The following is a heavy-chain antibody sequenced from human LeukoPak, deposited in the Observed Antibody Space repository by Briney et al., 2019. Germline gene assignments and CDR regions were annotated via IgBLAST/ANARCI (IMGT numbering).Heavy chain of an antibody. D-gene: IGHD3-22*01. CDR2: INWNSGSI. V-gene: IGHV3-9*01. CDR1: GFTFDDYA. CDR3: AKDIGSSGYYYPDY. Sequence: GRSLRLSCAASGFTFDDYAMHWVRHAPGKGLEWVPGINWNSGSIGYADSVKGRFTISRDNAKNSLYLQMNSLRAEDTALYYCAKDIGSSGYYYPDYWGQGTLVTVSS. J-gene: IGHJ4*02.